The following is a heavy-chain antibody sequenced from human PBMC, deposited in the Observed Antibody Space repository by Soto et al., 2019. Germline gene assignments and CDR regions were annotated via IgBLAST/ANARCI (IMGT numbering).Heavy chain of an antibody. J-gene: IGHJ4*02. CDR3: ASTPASGTGY. CDR1: GLIFSSYS. CDR2: ISGSSDTI. Sequence: EVQLVESGGGLVQPGGSLRLSCTASGLIFSSYSMNWVRQAPGKGLEWVAYISGSSDTIYYADSVRGRFTISRDNGKKALYLQMNSLKDEDTAVYYCASTPASGTGYWGRGTLVSVSS. V-gene: IGHV3-48*02. D-gene: IGHD1-7*01.